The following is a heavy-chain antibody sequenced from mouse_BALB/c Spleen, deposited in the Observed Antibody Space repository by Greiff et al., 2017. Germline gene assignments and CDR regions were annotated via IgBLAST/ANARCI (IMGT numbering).Heavy chain of an antibody. CDR3: ARGGRYEAWFAY. CDR2: ISYDGSN. D-gene: IGHD2-14*01. J-gene: IGHJ3*01. CDR1: GYSITSGYY. Sequence: EVKLQESGPGLVKPSQSLSLTCSVTGYSITSGYYWNWIRQFPGNQLEWMGYISYDGSNNYNPSLKNRISITRDTSKNQFFLKLNSVTTEDTATYYCARGGRYEAWFAYWGQGTLVTVSA. V-gene: IGHV3-6*02.